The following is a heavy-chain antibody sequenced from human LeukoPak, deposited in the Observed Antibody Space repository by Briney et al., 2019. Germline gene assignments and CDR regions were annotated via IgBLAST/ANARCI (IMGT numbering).Heavy chain of an antibody. J-gene: IGHJ4*02. CDR1: GDSIISYY. Sequence: SETLSLTCTVSGDSIISYYWSWLRQPPGKGLEWIGNMYYSGSTNYNPSLKSRITISVDKSSNQYSLTLRSVSAADTAVYYCVRHSRGYDSEFEYWGQGTVVTVSS. D-gene: IGHD5-12*01. CDR3: VRHSRGYDSEFEY. CDR2: MYYSGST. V-gene: IGHV4-59*08.